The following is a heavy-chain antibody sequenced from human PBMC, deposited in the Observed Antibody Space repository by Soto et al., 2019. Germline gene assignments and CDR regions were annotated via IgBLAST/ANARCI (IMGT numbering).Heavy chain of an antibody. J-gene: IGHJ6*02. CDR1: GGTFSSYA. D-gene: IGHD1-26*01. Sequence: SVKVSCKASGGTFSSYAISWVRQAPGQGLEWMGGIIPIFGTANYAQKFQGRVTITADESTSTAYMELSSLRSEDTAVYYCARRGSYGRGSYGTDVWGQGTTVTVSS. CDR2: IIPIFGTA. V-gene: IGHV1-69*13. CDR3: ARRGSYGRGSYGTDV.